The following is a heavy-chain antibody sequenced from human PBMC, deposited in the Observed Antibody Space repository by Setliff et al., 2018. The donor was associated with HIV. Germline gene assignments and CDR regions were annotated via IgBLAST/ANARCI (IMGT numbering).Heavy chain of an antibody. D-gene: IGHD6-13*01. CDR2: ISAGGPYI. CDR1: GFTFASYA. V-gene: IGHV3-23*01. CDR3: ARDCRVGWVFTYGMDV. Sequence: GGSLRLSCVASGFTFASYAMNWLRQAPGKGLEWVASISAGGPYIYYADSVKGRFTISRDNSKNTLFLQMNSLRPEDTAVYYCARDCRVGWVFTYGMDVWGQGTLVTVSS. J-gene: IGHJ6*02.